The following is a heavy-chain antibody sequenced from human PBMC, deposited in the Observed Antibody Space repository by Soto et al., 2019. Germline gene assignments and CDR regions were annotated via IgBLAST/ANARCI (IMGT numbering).Heavy chain of an antibody. D-gene: IGHD4-17*01. CDR3: AKDHLPYTGTTPGS. J-gene: IGHJ5*02. Sequence: QVQVVESGGGVVQPGRSLRLSCAASGFTFSTYGMHWVLQAPGKGLEWVAVISYDGRNKYYADSVKGRFTISRDNSKNTLYMQMTSLRAEDTAVFYCAKDHLPYTGTTPGSWGKGTLVTVSS. V-gene: IGHV3-30*18. CDR2: ISYDGRNK. CDR1: GFTFSTYG.